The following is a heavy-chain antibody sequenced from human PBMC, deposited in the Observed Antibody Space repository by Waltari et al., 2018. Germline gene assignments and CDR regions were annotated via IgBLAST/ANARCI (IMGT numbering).Heavy chain of an antibody. CDR3: ARDLGYDFWSRDYYYMDV. CDR1: GFTFSSYS. V-gene: IGHV3-21*01. D-gene: IGHD3-3*01. CDR2: ISSSSSYI. Sequence: VQLVESGGGLVKPGGSLRLSCAASGFTFSSYSMNWVRQAPGKGLEWVSSISSSSSYIYYADSVKGRFTISRDNAKNSLYLQMNSLRAEDTAVYYCARDLGYDFWSRDYYYMDVWGKGTTVTVSS. J-gene: IGHJ6*03.